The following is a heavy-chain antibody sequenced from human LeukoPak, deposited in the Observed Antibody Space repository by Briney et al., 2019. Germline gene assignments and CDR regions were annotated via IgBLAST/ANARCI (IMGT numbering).Heavy chain of an antibody. D-gene: IGHD2-2*01. V-gene: IGHV4-34*01. CDR3: AIPTRYCSSTSCYAPFDY. Sequence: SETLSLTCAVYGGSFSGYYWSWIRQPPGKGLEWIGEINHSGSTNYNPSLKSRVTISMDTSKNQFSLNLSSVTAADTAVYYCAIPTRYCSSTSCYAPFDYWGQGTLVTVSS. J-gene: IGHJ4*02. CDR2: INHSGST. CDR1: GGSFSGYY.